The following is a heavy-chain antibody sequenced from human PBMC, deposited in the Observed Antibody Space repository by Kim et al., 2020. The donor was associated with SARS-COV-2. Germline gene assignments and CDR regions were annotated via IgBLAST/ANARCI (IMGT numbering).Heavy chain of an antibody. CDR2: INGPGSTT. J-gene: IGHJ4*02. D-gene: IGHD2-15*01. V-gene: IGHV3-23*01. CDR3: AKVTRGPDVGRDSFSR. Sequence: GGSLRLSCVASGFTFSTCAMSWFRQAPGRGLQWVSAINGPGSTTYYADSVKGRFTISRDNSKNTLYLQMSSLRVEDTATYYCAKVTRGPDVGRDSFSRWGQGSLVTVSS. CDR1: GFTFSTCA.